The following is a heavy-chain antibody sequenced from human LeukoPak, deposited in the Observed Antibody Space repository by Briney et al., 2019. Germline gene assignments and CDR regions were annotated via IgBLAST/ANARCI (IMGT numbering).Heavy chain of an antibody. D-gene: IGHD3-10*01. CDR1: GGSFSSYY. CDR2: INHSGST. J-gene: IGHJ3*02. CDR3: ARGFPELPNYYGSGSYRVFDI. V-gene: IGHV4-34*01. Sequence: PSETLSPTCAVYGGSFSSYYWSWIRQPPGKGLEWIGEINHSGSTNYNPSLKSRVTISLDTSKNQFSLKLSSVTAADTAVYYCARGFPELPNYYGSGSYRVFDIWGQGTMVTVSS.